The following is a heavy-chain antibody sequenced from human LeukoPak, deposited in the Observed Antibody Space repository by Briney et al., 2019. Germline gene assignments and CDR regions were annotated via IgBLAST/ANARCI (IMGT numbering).Heavy chain of an antibody. J-gene: IGHJ4*02. CDR3: ARDLRQTTVTSPDY. D-gene: IGHD4-11*01. CDR2: IVVGSGNT. CDR1: GFTFTSSA. Sequence: ASVKVSCKASGFTFTSSAMQWVRQARGQRLEWIGWIVVGSGNTNYAQKFQERVTITRDMSTSTAYMELSSLRSEDTAVYYCARDLRQTTVTSPDYWGQGTLVTVSS. V-gene: IGHV1-58*02.